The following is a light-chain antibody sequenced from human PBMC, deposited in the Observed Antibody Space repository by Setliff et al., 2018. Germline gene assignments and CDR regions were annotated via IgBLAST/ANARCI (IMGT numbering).Light chain of an antibody. CDR2: DVS. CDR1: SSDVGNYIY. CDR3: SSFRGGTSPFV. V-gene: IGLV2-14*03. Sequence: QSALAQPASVSGSPGQTITISCTGTSSDVGNYIYVSWYQQHPGRAPKLMIYDVSTRPSGISYRFSGSKSGNTASLTISGLQAEDGADYYCSSFRGGTSPFVFGTGTKVTVL. J-gene: IGLJ1*01.